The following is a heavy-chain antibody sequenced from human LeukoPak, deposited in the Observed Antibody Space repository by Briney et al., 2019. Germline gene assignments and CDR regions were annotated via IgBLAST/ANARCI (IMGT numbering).Heavy chain of an antibody. CDR1: GGSISSGGYY. D-gene: IGHD3-10*01. CDR2: IYHSGST. J-gene: IGHJ4*02. Sequence: SQTLSLTCTVSGGSISSGGYYWSWIRQPPGKGLEWIGYIYHSGSTYYNPSLKSRVTISVDTSKNQFSLKLSSVTATDTAVYYCARERAWTGSHPFDYWGQGTLVTVSS. CDR3: ARERAWTGSHPFDY. V-gene: IGHV4-30-2*01.